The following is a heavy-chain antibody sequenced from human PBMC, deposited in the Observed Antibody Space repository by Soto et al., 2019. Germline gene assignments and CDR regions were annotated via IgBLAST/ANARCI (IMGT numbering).Heavy chain of an antibody. CDR1: GFIFSNAW. V-gene: IGHV3-15*07. CDR3: TTVLPAATDYYYYYMDV. J-gene: IGHJ6*03. Sequence: PGGSLRLSCAASGFIFSNAWINWVRQVPGKGLEWVGRIKSKIDGGTTDYAAPVKGRFTISRDDSKNTLFLQMNSLKSEDTAVYYCTTVLPAATDYYYYYMDVWGKGTTVTVSS. D-gene: IGHD2-2*01. CDR2: IKSKIDGGTT.